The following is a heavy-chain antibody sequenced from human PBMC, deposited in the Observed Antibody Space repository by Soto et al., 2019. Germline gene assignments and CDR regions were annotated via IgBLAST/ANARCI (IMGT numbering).Heavy chain of an antibody. CDR1: GYTFSNFA. CDR3: VMVDNYVTPTPQDV. Sequence: ASVKVSCKASGYTFSNFAMHWVRQAPGQRLEWMGWINAGNGNTKYSQKFQGRVTITRDTSASTAYMELSSLRSEDTAVYYCVMVDNYVTPTPQDVWGQGTTVTVSS. V-gene: IGHV1-3*01. J-gene: IGHJ6*02. D-gene: IGHD3-16*01. CDR2: INAGNGNT.